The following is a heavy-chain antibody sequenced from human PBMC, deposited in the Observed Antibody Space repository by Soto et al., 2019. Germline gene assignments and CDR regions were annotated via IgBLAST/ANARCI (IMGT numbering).Heavy chain of an antibody. D-gene: IGHD6-13*01. CDR3: AKDGSAAGGYYYYYYMDV. CDR1: GFTFSSYA. CDR2: ISGSGGST. J-gene: IGHJ6*03. V-gene: IGHV3-23*01. Sequence: PGGSLRLSCAASGFTFSSYAMSWVRQAPGKGLEWVSAISGSGGSTYYADSVKGRFTISRDNSKNTLYLQMNSLRAEDTAVYYCAKDGSAAGGYYYYYYMDVWGKGTTVTVSS.